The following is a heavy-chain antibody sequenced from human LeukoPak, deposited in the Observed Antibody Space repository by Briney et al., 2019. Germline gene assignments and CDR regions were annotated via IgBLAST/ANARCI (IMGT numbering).Heavy chain of an antibody. CDR1: GGSISSTTDY. J-gene: IGHJ5*02. V-gene: IGHV4-39*01. CDR2: IFYSGTT. CDR3: ARHVNTTTSAPIGWFDP. Sequence: SETLSLTCTVSGGSISSTTDYWGWIRQPPGKGLEWIGSIFYSGTTYYNPSLKSRVTISVDTSKNQFSLKLTSVTAADTAVYYCARHVNTTTSAPIGWFDPWGQGTLVTVSS. D-gene: IGHD2/OR15-2a*01.